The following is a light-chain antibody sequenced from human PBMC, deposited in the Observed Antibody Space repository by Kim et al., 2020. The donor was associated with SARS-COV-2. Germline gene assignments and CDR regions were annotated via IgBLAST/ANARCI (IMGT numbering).Light chain of an antibody. CDR1: SLRTYY. CDR3: KSRDTSGDRLV. J-gene: IGLJ2*01. CDR2: PKN. Sequence: ALGQTVRITCQGDSLRTYYASWYQQKPGQAPALVIYPKNNRPSGIPDRFSSSSSGNTASLTITGAQAEDEADYYCKSRDTSGDRLVFGGGTQLTVL. V-gene: IGLV3-19*01.